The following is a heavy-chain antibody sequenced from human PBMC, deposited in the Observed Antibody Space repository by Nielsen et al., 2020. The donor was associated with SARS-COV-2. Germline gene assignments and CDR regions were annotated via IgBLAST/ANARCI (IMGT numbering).Heavy chain of an antibody. CDR1: GFTFNNYG. V-gene: IGHV3-33*01. CDR3: ARGTFGVDY. J-gene: IGHJ4*02. Sequence: GESLKISCEASGFTFNNYGMHWVRQAPGKGLEWVAVIWYDGSKKYYGDSVKGRFTISRDSSKDKPYLQMNSLRVEDTAVYYCARGTFGVDYWGQGTLVTVSS. D-gene: IGHD1-14*01. CDR2: IWYDGSKK.